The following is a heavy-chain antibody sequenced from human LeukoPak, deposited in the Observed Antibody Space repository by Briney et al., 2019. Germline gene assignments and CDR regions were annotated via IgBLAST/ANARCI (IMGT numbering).Heavy chain of an antibody. D-gene: IGHD3-10*01. CDR1: GYSISSGYY. Sequence: SETLSLTCTVCGYSISSGYYWGWIRQPPGKGLEWIGSIHHSGSTYYNPSLKSRVTISVDTSKNQFSLKLSSVTAADTAVYYCARERSDVLLWFGEFLKNYYYYYMDVWGKGTTVTVSS. V-gene: IGHV4-38-2*02. CDR2: IHHSGST. CDR3: ARERSDVLLWFGEFLKNYYYYYMDV. J-gene: IGHJ6*03.